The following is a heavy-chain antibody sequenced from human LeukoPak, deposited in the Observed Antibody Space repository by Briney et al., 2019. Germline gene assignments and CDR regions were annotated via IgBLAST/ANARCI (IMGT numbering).Heavy chain of an antibody. D-gene: IGHD3-22*01. V-gene: IGHV3-30*04. J-gene: IGHJ4*02. Sequence: GGSLRLSCAASGFTFSSYAMHWVRQASGKGLEWVAVISYDGSNKYYADSVKGRFIISRDNSKNTLYLQMNSLRAEDTAVYYCARGGLYYYDSSGYSDFDYWGQGTLVTVSS. CDR1: GFTFSSYA. CDR2: ISYDGSNK. CDR3: ARGGLYYYDSSGYSDFDY.